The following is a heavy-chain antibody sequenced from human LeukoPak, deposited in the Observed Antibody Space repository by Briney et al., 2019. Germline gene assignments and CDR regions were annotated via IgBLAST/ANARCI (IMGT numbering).Heavy chain of an antibody. Sequence: GGSLRLSCAASGFTFTNYAMSWVRQAPGKGLEWVSLISASGTTYYADSVKGRFTISRDSSKNTLYLQMNSLRAEDTAVYYCAKDRGYSQGHELFEYGGQGTLVTVSS. J-gene: IGHJ4*02. CDR2: ISASGTT. CDR3: AKDRGYSQGHELFEY. D-gene: IGHD5-18*01. V-gene: IGHV3-23*01. CDR1: GFTFTNYA.